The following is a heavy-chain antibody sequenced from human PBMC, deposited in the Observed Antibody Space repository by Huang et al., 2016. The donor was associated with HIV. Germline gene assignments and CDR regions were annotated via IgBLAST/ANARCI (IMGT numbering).Heavy chain of an antibody. Sequence: EVQLVESGGGLIQPGGSLRLSCAVSGFTVSSNYMSWVRQAPGNGLEWVSVIHNAGNTYYADSVKGRFAISRDNFKNTLYLQMNSLRAEDTAVYYCAREFCGGDCFRSRDGLDIWGQGTMVTVAS. CDR1: GFTVSSNY. D-gene: IGHD2-21*02. V-gene: IGHV3-53*01. CDR2: IHNAGNT. CDR3: AREFCGGDCFRSRDGLDI. J-gene: IGHJ3*02.